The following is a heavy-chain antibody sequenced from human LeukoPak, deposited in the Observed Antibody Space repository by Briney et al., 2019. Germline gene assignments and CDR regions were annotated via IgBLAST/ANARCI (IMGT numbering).Heavy chain of an antibody. CDR1: GFTFSGYW. D-gene: IGHD3-10*01. CDR2: IDNDGHGI. CDR3: AREGQFGEVFD. J-gene: IGHJ4*02. Sequence: GGSLRLSCVTSGFTFSGYWMHWVRQGPEKGLELVSRIDNDGHGIIYADSVKGRFTTSRDNVKNTLYMQMNSLRVEDTAVYYCAREGQFGEVFDWGQGTLVTVSS. V-gene: IGHV3-74*01.